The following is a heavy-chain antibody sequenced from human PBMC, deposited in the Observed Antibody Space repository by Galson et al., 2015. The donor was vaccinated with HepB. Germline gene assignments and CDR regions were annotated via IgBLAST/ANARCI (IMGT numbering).Heavy chain of an antibody. CDR3: AKDGDIVAVNYGMDV. J-gene: IGHJ6*02. D-gene: IGHD5-12*01. CDR1: GFTFGSYG. V-gene: IGHV3-30*18. Sequence: SLRLSCAASGFTFGSYGMHWVRQAPGKGLEWVAVISYDGSNKYYADSVKGRFTISRDNSKNTLYLQMNSLRAEDTAVYYCAKDGDIVAVNYGMDVWGQRTTVTVSS. CDR2: ISYDGSNK.